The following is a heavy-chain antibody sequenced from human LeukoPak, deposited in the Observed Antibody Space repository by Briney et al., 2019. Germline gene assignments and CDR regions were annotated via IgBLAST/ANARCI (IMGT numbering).Heavy chain of an antibody. D-gene: IGHD5-12*01. CDR1: GFTFSSYG. CDR3: AKVRCYEYYFDY. V-gene: IGHV3-30*02. J-gene: IGHJ4*02. Sequence: GGSLRLSCAASGFTFSSYGMHWVRQAPGKGLEWVAFIRYDGSNKYYADSVKGRFTISRDNSKNTLYLQMNSLRAEDTAVYYCAKVRCYEYYFDYWGQGTLVTVSS. CDR2: IRYDGSNK.